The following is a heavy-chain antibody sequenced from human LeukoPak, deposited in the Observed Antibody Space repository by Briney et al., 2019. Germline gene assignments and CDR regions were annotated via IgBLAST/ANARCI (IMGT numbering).Heavy chain of an antibody. CDR1: GSFISSYY. CDR2: VSAIGDT. D-gene: IGHD3-3*01. CDR3: ARHSNFWDIDH. Sequence: SETLSLTCAVSGSFISSYYWTWIRQSPERGLEWIGYVSAIGDTNYNPSLKSRVTMSVDTSKGQFSLRLTSVTAADTAAYYCARHSNFWDIDHWSPGTLVTVSS. V-gene: IGHV4-4*09. J-gene: IGHJ4*02.